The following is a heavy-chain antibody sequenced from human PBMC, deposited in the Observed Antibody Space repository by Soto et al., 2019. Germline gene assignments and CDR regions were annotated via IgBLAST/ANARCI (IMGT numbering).Heavy chain of an antibody. CDR2: ISGSGEMT. Sequence: GGSLRLSCAASGFTSRGDAMSWVRQAPGKGLEWVSSISGSGEMTHYADSVKGRFTISRDNAKNTLYLQMESLRAEDTALYCCARSEMTYNWNDWGQGALVTVSS. J-gene: IGHJ4*02. D-gene: IGHD1-20*01. V-gene: IGHV3-23*01. CDR3: ARSEMTYNWND. CDR1: GFTSRGDA.